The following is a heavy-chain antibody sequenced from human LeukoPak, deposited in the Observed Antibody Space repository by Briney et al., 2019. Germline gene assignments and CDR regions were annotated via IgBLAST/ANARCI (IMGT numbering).Heavy chain of an antibody. CDR3: AKPTNDASSCYSLGRDFQY. V-gene: IGHV3-30*18. D-gene: IGHD2-21*01. CDR2: ISNRGTNK. J-gene: IGHJ4*02. Sequence: PGGSLRLSCVASGFTVSTFDMHWVRQAPGEGLEWVAIISNRGTNKYYADSVRGRFTISRDNSKKTLYLKMHCLRADDTAVYYCAKPTNDASSCYSLGRDFQYWGQGTLVTVSS. CDR1: GFTVSTFD.